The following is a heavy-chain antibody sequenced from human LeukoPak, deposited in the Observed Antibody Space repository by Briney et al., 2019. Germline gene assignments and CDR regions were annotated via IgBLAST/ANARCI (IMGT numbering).Heavy chain of an antibody. CDR3: ARDQRSGDYWFDP. D-gene: IGHD4-17*01. Sequence: PSETLSLTCAVSGGAISGVYWSWIRQPPGKGLEWIGYIYYTGSTNYNPSLKSRVTISVDTSKNQFSLKLSSVTAADTAVYYRARDQRSGDYWFDPWGQGTLVTVSS. J-gene: IGHJ5*02. CDR2: IYYTGST. CDR1: GGAISGVY. V-gene: IGHV4-59*01.